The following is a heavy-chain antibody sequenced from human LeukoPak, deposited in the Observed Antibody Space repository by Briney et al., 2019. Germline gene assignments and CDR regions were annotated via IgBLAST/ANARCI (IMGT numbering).Heavy chain of an antibody. CDR3: ARADIVGATTGFAP. J-gene: IGHJ5*02. Sequence: SETLSLTCTVSGGSISSYYWSCIRQPPGKGREWIGYIYYSWITNYNPSLKSRVTISVDTSKNQSSLKLSSVTAADTAVYYCARADIVGATTGFAPWGQGTLVTVSS. CDR2: IYYSWIT. D-gene: IGHD1-26*01. CDR1: GGSISSYY. V-gene: IGHV4-59*01.